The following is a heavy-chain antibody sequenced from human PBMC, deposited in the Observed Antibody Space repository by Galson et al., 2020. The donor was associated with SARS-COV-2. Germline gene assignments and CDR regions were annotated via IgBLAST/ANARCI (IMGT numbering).Heavy chain of an antibody. D-gene: IGHD5-18*01. J-gene: IGHJ6*03. Sequence: GGSLRLSCAASGFTFDDYAMHWVRQAPGKGLEWVSLISWDGGSTYYADSVKGRFTISRDNSKNSLYLQMNSLRAEDTALYYCAKGVDTAMVDYYYYYMDVWGKGTTVTVSS. CDR3: AKGVDTAMVDYYYYYMDV. CDR1: GFTFDDYA. V-gene: IGHV3-43D*03. CDR2: ISWDGGST.